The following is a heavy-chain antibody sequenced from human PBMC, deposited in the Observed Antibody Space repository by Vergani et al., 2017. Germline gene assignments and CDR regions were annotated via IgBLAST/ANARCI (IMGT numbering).Heavy chain of an antibody. CDR1: GFTFSSYS. V-gene: IGHV3-23*04. J-gene: IGHJ4*02. D-gene: IGHD3-22*01. CDR3: AKDPNYDSSGYYDY. Sequence: EVQLVESGGGLVKPGGSLRLSCAASGFTFSSYSMNWVRQAPGKGLEWVSSISGSGGSTYYADSVKGRFTISRDNSKNTLYLQMNSLRAEDTAVYYCAKDPNYDSSGYYDYWGQGTLVTVSS. CDR2: ISGSGGST.